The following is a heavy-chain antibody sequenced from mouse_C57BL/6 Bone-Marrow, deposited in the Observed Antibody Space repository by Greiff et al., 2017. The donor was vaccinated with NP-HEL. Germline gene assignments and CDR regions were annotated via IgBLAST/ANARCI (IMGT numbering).Heavy chain of an antibody. CDR2: ISDGGSYT. CDR3: ARDKDYYFDY. V-gene: IGHV5-4*01. J-gene: IGHJ2*01. CDR1: GFTFSSYA. Sequence: EVQRVESGEGLVKPGGSLKLSCAASGFTFSSYAMSWVRQTPEKRLEWVATISDGGSYTYYPDNVKGRFTISRDNAKNNLYLQMSHLKSEDTAMYYCARDKDYYFDYWGQGTTLTVSS.